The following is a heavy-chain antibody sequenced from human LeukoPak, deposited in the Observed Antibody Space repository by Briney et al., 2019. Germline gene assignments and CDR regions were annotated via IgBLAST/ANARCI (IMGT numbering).Heavy chain of an antibody. J-gene: IGHJ5*02. CDR3: ARGATGIQLWDNWFDP. CDR1: RGSISSYF. Sequence: PSETLSLTCTVSRGSISSYFWSWIRQPPGKGLEWIGYIYYSGSTNYNPSLKSRVTISVDTSKNQFSLKLSSVAAADTAVYYCARGATGIQLWDNWFDPWGQGTLVTVSS. D-gene: IGHD5-18*01. CDR2: IYYSGST. V-gene: IGHV4-59*01.